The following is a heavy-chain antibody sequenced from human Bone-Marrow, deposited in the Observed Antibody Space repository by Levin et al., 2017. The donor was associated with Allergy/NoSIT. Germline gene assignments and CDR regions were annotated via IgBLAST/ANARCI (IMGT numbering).Heavy chain of an antibody. D-gene: IGHD3-16*01. J-gene: IGHJ3*02. V-gene: IGHV5-51*01. CDR3: ASRGEGDAFDI. Sequence: KVSCKASGYTFPAYWIAWVRQISGKGLEWMGIIYPGDSDTTYSPHFQGQVSMSVDKSASTAYLQWRSVQGSDSAIYYCASRGEGDAFDIWGQGTVVTVSP. CDR1: GYTFPAYW. CDR2: IYPGDSDT.